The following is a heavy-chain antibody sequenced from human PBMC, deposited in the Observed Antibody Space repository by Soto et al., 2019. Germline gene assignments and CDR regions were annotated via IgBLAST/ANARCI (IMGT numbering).Heavy chain of an antibody. V-gene: IGHV1-3*01. CDR2: INAGNGNT. Sequence: GASVKVSCKASGYTFTSYAMHWVRQAPGQRLEWMGWINAGNGNTKYSQKFQGRVTITRDTSASTAYMELSSLRSEDTAVYYCARVVLWLQESGGFDPWGQGTLVTVSS. CDR3: ARVVLWLQESGGFDP. CDR1: GYTFTSYA. D-gene: IGHD5-12*01. J-gene: IGHJ5*02.